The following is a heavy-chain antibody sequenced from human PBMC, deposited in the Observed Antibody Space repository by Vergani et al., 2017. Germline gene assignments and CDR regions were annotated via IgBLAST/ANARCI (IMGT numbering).Heavy chain of an antibody. CDR2: IIPIFGTA. V-gene: IGHV1-69*13. Sequence: QVQLVQSGAEVKKPGASVKVSCKASGYTFTSYGISWVRQAPGQGLEWMGGIIPIFGTANYAQKFQGRVTITADESTSTAYMELSSLRSEDTAVYYCARGNDNYYYMDVWGKGTTVTVSS. CDR1: GYTFTSYG. D-gene: IGHD3-9*01. J-gene: IGHJ6*03. CDR3: ARGNDNYYYMDV.